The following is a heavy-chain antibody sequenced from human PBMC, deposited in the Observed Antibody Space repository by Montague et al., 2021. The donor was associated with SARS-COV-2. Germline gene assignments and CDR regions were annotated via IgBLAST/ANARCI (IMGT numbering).Heavy chain of an antibody. CDR3: ARTSASSDY. V-gene: IGHV6-1*01. D-gene: IGHD1-26*01. J-gene: IGHJ4*02. CDR1: GDSVSRNSAA. CDR2: TCYRSKWYN. Sequence: CAISGDSVSRNSAAWNWIRQSPSRGLERLGRTCYRSKWYNDYAVSVKSRITINPDTSKNQISLQLNSVTPEDTAVYYCARTSASSDYWGQGTLVTVSS.